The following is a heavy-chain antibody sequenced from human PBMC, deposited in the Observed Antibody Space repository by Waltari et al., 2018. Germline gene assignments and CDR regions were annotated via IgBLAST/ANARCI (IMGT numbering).Heavy chain of an antibody. J-gene: IGHJ2*01. V-gene: IGHV4-30-4*01. CDR1: GDSINSGDYY. CDR3: ASVWVDLFWYFDL. CDR2: VYRTGST. Sequence: QVQLQESGPGLVKASETLSLTCTVSGDSINSGDYYWSWIRQPPGKGLEWIGNVYRTGSTSYSPSLKSRLTMSADSSKNEFSLKLTSVTAADTAVYYCASVWVDLFWYFDLWGRGTLVTVST. D-gene: IGHD3-16*01.